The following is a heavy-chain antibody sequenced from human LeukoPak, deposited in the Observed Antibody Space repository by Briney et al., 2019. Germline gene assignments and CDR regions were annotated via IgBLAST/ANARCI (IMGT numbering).Heavy chain of an antibody. CDR1: GFTFSSYD. Sequence: GESLRLSCAASGFTFSSYDMHWVRQATGKGLEWVSAIGTAGDTYYPGSVKGRFTISRENTKKSFYLQMKSLKAEETAVYYCAKDLWSVREVFIPRARGCFDYWGQGTLVTVSS. CDR3: AKDLWSVREVFIPRARGCFDY. J-gene: IGHJ4*02. V-gene: IGHV3-13*01. CDR2: IGTAGDT. D-gene: IGHD3-10*02.